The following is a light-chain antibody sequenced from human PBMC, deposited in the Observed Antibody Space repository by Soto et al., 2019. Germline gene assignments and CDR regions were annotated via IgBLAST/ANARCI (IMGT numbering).Light chain of an antibody. CDR1: QSISTW. CDR2: KAS. Sequence: DIQMTQSPSTLSASVGARGTITCRASQSISTWLAWYQQEPGKAPKLLIHKASSLQSGVPSRFSGSGSGTDFTLTISSLHPDDFATYYCQQYNSYSPTFGQGTKVDIK. V-gene: IGKV1-5*03. CDR3: QQYNSYSPT. J-gene: IGKJ1*01.